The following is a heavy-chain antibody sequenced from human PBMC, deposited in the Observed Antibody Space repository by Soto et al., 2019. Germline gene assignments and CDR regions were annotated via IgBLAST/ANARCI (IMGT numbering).Heavy chain of an antibody. CDR2: IYYSGST. D-gene: IGHD3-10*01. J-gene: IGHJ6*02. CDR1: GGSISSYY. Sequence: SETLSLTCTVSGGSISSYYWSWIRQPPGKGLEWIGYIYYSGSTNYNPSLKSRVTISVDTPKNQFSPKLSSVTAADTAVYYCARAEAGDYYYGMDVWGQGTTVTVSS. CDR3: ARAEAGDYYYGMDV. V-gene: IGHV4-59*01.